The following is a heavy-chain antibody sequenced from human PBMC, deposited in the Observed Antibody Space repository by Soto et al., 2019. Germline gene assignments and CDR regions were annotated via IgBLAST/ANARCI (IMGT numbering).Heavy chain of an antibody. J-gene: IGHJ4*02. CDR1: GGSISSADYY. V-gene: IGHV4-30-4*01. D-gene: IGHD3-9*01. CDR2: IYYSGSA. Sequence: QVQLQESGPGLVKPSQTLSLTCTVSGGSISSADYYWSWIRQPPGKGLEWIGYIYYSGSAYYNPSLTSRLTISVDTSKNQFSLKLNSVTAADTAVYYCARVPGEGLRYRFDYWGQGSLVTVSS. CDR3: ARVPGEGLRYRFDY.